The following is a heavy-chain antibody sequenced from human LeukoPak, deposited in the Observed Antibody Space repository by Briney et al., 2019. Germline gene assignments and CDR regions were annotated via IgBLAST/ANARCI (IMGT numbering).Heavy chain of an antibody. CDR2: IYHSGST. V-gene: IGHV4-59*04. CDR1: GGSISSYY. J-gene: IGHJ4*02. D-gene: IGHD3-3*01. Sequence: KPSEALSLTCTVSGGSISSYYWSWIRQPPGKGLEWIGSIYHSGSTYYNPSLKSRVTISVDTSKNQFSLKLSSVTAADTAVYYCAYSFFWSGYPHYFDYWGQGTLVTVSS. CDR3: AYSFFWSGYPHYFDY.